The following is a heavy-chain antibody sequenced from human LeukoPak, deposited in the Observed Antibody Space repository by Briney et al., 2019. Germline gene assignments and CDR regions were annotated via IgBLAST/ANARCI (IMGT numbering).Heavy chain of an antibody. CDR1: GFTVSDSY. Sequence: GGSLGLSCAASGFTVSDSYLTWVRHAPGKGLEWVSLIYSGGSTYYADSLQGRFTISRDNSKNTLYLQMNSLRAEDTGVYYCARAGSTGWYGDWFDIWGQGTLVTVSS. J-gene: IGHJ5*02. CDR3: ARAGSTGWYGDWFDI. CDR2: IYSGGST. V-gene: IGHV3-53*01. D-gene: IGHD6-19*01.